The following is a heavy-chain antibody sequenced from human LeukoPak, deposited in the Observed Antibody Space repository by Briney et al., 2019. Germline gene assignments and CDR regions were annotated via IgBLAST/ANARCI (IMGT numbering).Heavy chain of an antibody. Sequence: SETLSLTCAVSGYSINDGYYWGWIRQPPGKGLEWIGSVYHSGTTYYNPSLQSRVGISADMSRNQFSLRLNSMTAADTAVYYCVRDEAEFGNRQWYFDLWGRGTLVIVSS. D-gene: IGHD2/OR15-2a*01. CDR2: VYHSGTT. CDR1: GYSINDGYY. CDR3: VRDEAEFGNRQWYFDL. J-gene: IGHJ2*01. V-gene: IGHV4-38-2*02.